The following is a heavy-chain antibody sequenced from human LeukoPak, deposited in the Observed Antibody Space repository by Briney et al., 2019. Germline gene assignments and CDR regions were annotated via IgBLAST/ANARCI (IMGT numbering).Heavy chain of an antibody. J-gene: IGHJ3*01. CDR3: ARDGNYRVPDDF. V-gene: IGHV3-64*01. CDR2: ISSNGAST. CDR1: GFTFSSFA. Sequence: GGSLRLSCAASGFTFSSFAMHWVRQAPGKGLEYVSAISSNGASTYYVNSVKGRFTISRDSSKNMLYLQMGSLRAEDMAVYYCARDGNYRVPDDFWGQGTMVTVSS. D-gene: IGHD3-10*01.